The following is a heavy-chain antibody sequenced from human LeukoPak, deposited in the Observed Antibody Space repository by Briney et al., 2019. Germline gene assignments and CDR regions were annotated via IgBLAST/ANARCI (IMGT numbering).Heavy chain of an antibody. D-gene: IGHD6-13*01. J-gene: IGHJ4*02. V-gene: IGHV1-3*01. CDR1: GYTFTNYA. CDR2: INAGNGNT. CDR3: AREGYSSSWHDY. Sequence: GASVKVSCKASGYTFTNYAIHWVRQAPGQRLEWMGWINAGNGNTKYSQKLQARVTITTDTSASTAYMELNSLRSEDTAVYYCAREGYSSSWHDYWGQGTLVTVSS.